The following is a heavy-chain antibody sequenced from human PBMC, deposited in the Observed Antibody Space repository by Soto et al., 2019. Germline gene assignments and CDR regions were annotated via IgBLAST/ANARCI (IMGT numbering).Heavy chain of an antibody. CDR3: AKSGAMATAGRY. J-gene: IGHJ4*02. D-gene: IGHD2-2*01. V-gene: IGHV3-30*18. Sequence: QVQLVESGGGVVQPGRSLRLSCAASGFTFSSYGMHWVRQAPGKGLEWVAVISYDGSNKYYADSVKGRFTISRDNSKNPLYLHMNSLSAEDTAVYYCAKSGAMATAGRYWGQGTLVTVSS. CDR2: ISYDGSNK. CDR1: GFTFSSYG.